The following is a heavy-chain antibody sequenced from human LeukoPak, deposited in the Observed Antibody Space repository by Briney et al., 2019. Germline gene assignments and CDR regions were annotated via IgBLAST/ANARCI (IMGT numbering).Heavy chain of an antibody. D-gene: IGHD3-16*02. Sequence: SETLSLTCAVYGGSFSGYYWSWIRQPPGKGLEWIGEINHSGSTNYNPSLKSRVTISVDTSKNQFSLKLSSVTAADTAVYYCASADYDYVWGSYRPPPDYWGQGTLVTASS. CDR1: GGSFSGYY. CDR2: INHSGST. V-gene: IGHV4-34*01. CDR3: ASADYDYVWGSYRPPPDY. J-gene: IGHJ4*02.